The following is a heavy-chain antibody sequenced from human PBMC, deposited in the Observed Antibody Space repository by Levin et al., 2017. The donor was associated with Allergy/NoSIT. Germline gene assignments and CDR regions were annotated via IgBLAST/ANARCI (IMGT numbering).Heavy chain of an antibody. CDR3: ARFIVATITGFVGAFEI. D-gene: IGHD5-12*01. Sequence: SETLSLTCTVSGGSISSYYWSWIRQPAGKGLEWIGRIYTSGSTNYNPSLKSRVTMSVDTSKNQFSLKLSSVTAADTAVYYCARFIVATITGFVGAFEIWGQGTMVTVSS. V-gene: IGHV4-4*07. CDR2: IYTSGST. J-gene: IGHJ3*02. CDR1: GGSISSYY.